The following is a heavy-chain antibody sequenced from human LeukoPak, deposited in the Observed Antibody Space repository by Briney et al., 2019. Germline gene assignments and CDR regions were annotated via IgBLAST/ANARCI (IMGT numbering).Heavy chain of an antibody. J-gene: IGHJ4*02. Sequence: GASVKVSSKASGYTFTSYGISWVRQAPGQGLEWMGWISAYNGNTNYAQKLQGRVTMTTDTSTSTAYMELRSLRSDDTAVYYCARGPLYCSSTSCYAAYFDYWGQGTLVTVSS. V-gene: IGHV1-18*01. D-gene: IGHD2-2*01. CDR2: ISAYNGNT. CDR3: ARGPLYCSSTSCYAAYFDY. CDR1: GYTFTSYG.